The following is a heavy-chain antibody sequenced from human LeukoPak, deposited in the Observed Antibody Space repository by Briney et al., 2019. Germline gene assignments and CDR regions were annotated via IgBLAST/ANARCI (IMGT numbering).Heavy chain of an antibody. D-gene: IGHD2-2*01. CDR3: ARVSKYQLLSGGYDAFDI. V-gene: IGHV4-31*03. CDR2: IHDSGST. J-gene: IGHJ3*02. CDR1: GASLSSGGYY. Sequence: SETLSLTCTVSGASLSSGGYYWSWIRQHPGKGLEWFGSIHDSGSTYYNPSLKSRVTISVDASKNQFSLKVNSVTAADTAVYYCARVSKYQLLSGGYDAFDIWGQGTMVAVSP.